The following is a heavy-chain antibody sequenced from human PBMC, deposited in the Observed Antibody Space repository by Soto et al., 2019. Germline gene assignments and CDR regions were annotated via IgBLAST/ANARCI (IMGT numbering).Heavy chain of an antibody. CDR1: GYNFHTYW. D-gene: IGHD4-17*01. CDR2: IYPHDSDT. J-gene: IGHJ6*02. CDR3: ARPTDYHYGMQV. V-gene: IGHV5-51*01. Sequence: GESLKVSCKGSGYNFHTYWIAWVRQMPGKGLEWMGFIYPHDSDTRYSPSFRGQVTISADKSINTAYLQWTSLKASDTAIYFCARPTDYHYGMQVWGQGTTVTVSS.